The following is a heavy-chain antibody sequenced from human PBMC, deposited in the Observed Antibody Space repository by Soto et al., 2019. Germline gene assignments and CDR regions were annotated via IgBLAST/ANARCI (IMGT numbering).Heavy chain of an antibody. CDR1: GYTFTSYD. CDR2: MNPNSGNT. CDR3: ARGSSLWFGELFPY. D-gene: IGHD3-10*01. V-gene: IGHV1-8*01. J-gene: IGHJ4*02. Sequence: ASVKVSCKASGYTFTSYDINWVRQATGQGLEWTGWMNPNSGNTGYAQKFQGRVTMTRNTSISTAYMELSSLRSEDTAVYYCARGSSLWFGELFPYWGQGTLVTVSS.